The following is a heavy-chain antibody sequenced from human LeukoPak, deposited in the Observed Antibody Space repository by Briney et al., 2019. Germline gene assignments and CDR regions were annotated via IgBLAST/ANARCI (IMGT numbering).Heavy chain of an antibody. J-gene: IGHJ2*01. D-gene: IGHD5-18*01. V-gene: IGHV3-9*01. Sequence: PGGSLRLSCAASGFTFDDYAMHWVRQAPGKGLEWVSGISWNSGSIGYADSVKGRFTISRDNAKNSLYLQINSLRADDTALYFCARNPVEGYSFGPGYFDLWGRGTLVIVSS. CDR2: ISWNSGSI. CDR1: GFTFDDYA. CDR3: ARNPVEGYSFGPGYFDL.